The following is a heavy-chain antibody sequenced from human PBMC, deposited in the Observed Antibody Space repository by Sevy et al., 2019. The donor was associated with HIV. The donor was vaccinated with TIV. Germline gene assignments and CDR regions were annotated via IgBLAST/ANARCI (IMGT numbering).Heavy chain of an antibody. CDR1: GFRFSSYG. D-gene: IGHD3-16*02. Sequence: GGSLRLSCAASGFRFSSYGMNWVRQAPGKGLEWVAFLSYDGSKEDYAASVKGRFTISRDNSKKTFYVEMNSLRAEDTAVYHCTKDMVTFGGIIANSPGGFDIWGQGTMVTVSS. V-gene: IGHV3-30*02. CDR3: TKDMVTFGGIIANSPGGFDI. CDR2: LSYDGSKE. J-gene: IGHJ3*02.